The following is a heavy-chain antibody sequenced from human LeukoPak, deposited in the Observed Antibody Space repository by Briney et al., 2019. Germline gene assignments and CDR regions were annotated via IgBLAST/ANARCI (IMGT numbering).Heavy chain of an antibody. CDR1: GYTFTSYY. D-gene: IGHD3-3*01. Sequence: ASVKVSCKASGYTFTSYYMHWVRQAPGQGLEWMGWISAYNGNTNYAQKLQGRVTMTTDTSTSTAYMELRSLRSDDTAVYYCAIFWSGYMAFDIWGQGTMVTVSS. CDR3: AIFWSGYMAFDI. V-gene: IGHV1-18*04. J-gene: IGHJ3*02. CDR2: ISAYNGNT.